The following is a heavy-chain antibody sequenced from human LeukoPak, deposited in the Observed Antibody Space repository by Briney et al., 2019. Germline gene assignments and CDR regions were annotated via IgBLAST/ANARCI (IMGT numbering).Heavy chain of an antibody. CDR1: GYTFTGYY. J-gene: IGHJ4*02. D-gene: IGHD2-2*01. Sequence: ASVKVSCKASGYTFTGYYMHWVRQAPGQGVVWMGYINPNSGGTNYAQKFQGGVTMTRDTYISTAYMELSRLRSEDTAVYYCARECSSTSCLGDYWGQGTLVTVSS. CDR2: INPNSGGT. V-gene: IGHV1-2*02. CDR3: ARECSSTSCLGDY.